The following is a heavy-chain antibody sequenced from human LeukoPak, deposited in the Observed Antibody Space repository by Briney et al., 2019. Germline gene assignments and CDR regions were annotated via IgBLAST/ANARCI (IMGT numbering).Heavy chain of an antibody. Sequence: GGSLRLSCAAPGFTFRNYGMTWVRQVPGKGLEWVSAISGGGDSTSYADSVKGRFTVSRDNAKNSLYLQMNSLRAEDTALYYCAKDDSSGWKEFDYWGQGTLVTVSS. J-gene: IGHJ4*02. CDR3: AKDDSSGWKEFDY. D-gene: IGHD6-19*01. CDR2: ISGGGDST. V-gene: IGHV3-23*01. CDR1: GFTFRNYG.